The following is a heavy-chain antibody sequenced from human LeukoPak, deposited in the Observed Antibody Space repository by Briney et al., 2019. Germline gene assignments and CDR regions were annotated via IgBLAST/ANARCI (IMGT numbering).Heavy chain of an antibody. J-gene: IGHJ4*02. CDR3: AKSFDY. Sequence: PGGSLRLSCAASGFTFSSYEMNWVRQAPGKGLEWVAVISYDGSNKYYADSVKGRFTISRDNSKNTLYLQMNSLRAEDTAVYYCAKSFDYWGQGTLVTVSS. CDR2: ISYDGSNK. V-gene: IGHV3-30*18. CDR1: GFTFSSYE.